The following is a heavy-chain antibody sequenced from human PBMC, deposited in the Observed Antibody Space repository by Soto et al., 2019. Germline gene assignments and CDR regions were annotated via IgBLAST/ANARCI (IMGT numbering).Heavy chain of an antibody. Sequence: QVQLQQWGAGLLKPSETLSLTCAVYGGSFSGYYWSWIRQPPGKGLEWIGEINHSGSTNYNPSLKSRVTISVYTSKNQFSLKLSSVTAADTAVYYCASEVGYCSSTSCYWNAFDIWGQGTMVTVSS. CDR2: INHSGST. CDR1: GGSFSGYY. V-gene: IGHV4-34*01. J-gene: IGHJ3*02. D-gene: IGHD2-2*01. CDR3: ASEVGYCSSTSCYWNAFDI.